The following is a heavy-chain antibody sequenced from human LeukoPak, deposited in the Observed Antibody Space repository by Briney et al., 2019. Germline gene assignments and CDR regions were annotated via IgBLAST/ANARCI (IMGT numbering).Heavy chain of an antibody. CDR3: ARSRGGLYYYYYMDV. D-gene: IGHD3/OR15-3a*01. J-gene: IGHJ6*03. Sequence: ASVKLSCKASGYTFTSYDINWVRQATGQGLEWMGWMNPNSGNTGYAQKFQGRVTITRNTSISTAYLELSSLRSEDTAVYYCARSRGGLYYYYYMDVWGKGTTVTVSS. CDR1: GYTFTSYD. CDR2: MNPNSGNT. V-gene: IGHV1-8*03.